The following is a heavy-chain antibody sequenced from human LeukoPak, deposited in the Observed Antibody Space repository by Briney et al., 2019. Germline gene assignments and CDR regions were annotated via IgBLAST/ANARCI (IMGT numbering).Heavy chain of an antibody. Sequence: PGGSLRLSCAASGFTFSNYAMSWVRQAPGKGLEWVTAISDNGHSTDYADSVKGRFTISRDNAKNSLYLQMNSLRAEDTAVYYCARDGSSGLFDYWGQGTLVTVSS. D-gene: IGHD6-25*01. V-gene: IGHV3-23*01. CDR2: ISDNGHST. CDR3: ARDGSSGLFDY. J-gene: IGHJ4*02. CDR1: GFTFSNYA.